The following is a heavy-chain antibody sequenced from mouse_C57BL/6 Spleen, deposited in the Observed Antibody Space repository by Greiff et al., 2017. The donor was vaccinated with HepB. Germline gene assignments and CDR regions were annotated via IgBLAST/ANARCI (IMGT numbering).Heavy chain of an antibody. CDR2: ISSGSSTI. J-gene: IGHJ2*01. Sequence: DVMLVESGGGLVKPGGSLKLSCAASGFTFSDYGMHWVRQAPEKGLEWVAYISSGSSTIYYADTVKGRFTISRDNAKNTLFLQMTSLRSEDTAMYYCAIYDYDRGYYFDYWGQGTTLTVSS. D-gene: IGHD2-4*01. CDR1: GFTFSDYG. CDR3: AIYDYDRGYYFDY. V-gene: IGHV5-17*01.